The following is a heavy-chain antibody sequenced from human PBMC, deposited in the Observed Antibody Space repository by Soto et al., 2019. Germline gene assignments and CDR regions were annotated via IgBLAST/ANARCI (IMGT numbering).Heavy chain of an antibody. V-gene: IGHV4-59*01. CDR3: ARAVLPATAPFDY. J-gene: IGHJ4*02. D-gene: IGHD2-2*01. CDR1: GGSIRDYY. Sequence: SETQCLTYIFSGGSIRDYYGSWIRQPPGKGLEWIGYIYYSGSTNYNPSLQSRVTISVDTSKNQFSLKLSSVTAADTAVYYCARAVLPATAPFDYWGQGTLVTVSS. CDR2: IYYSGST.